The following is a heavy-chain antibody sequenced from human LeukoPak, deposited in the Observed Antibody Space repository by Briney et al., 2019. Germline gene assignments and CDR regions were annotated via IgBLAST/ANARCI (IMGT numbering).Heavy chain of an antibody. V-gene: IGHV1-2*02. D-gene: IGHD3-3*01. CDR3: ARAEEWLRHLLEYYFDY. CDR2: INPLSGGT. Sequence: ASVKVSCKASGYTFTGYYMHWVRQTPGQGLEWMGWINPLSGGTNYAQKFQGRVTMTRDTSINTAYMEVSRLRSDHTAVYYCARAEEWLRHLLEYYFDYWGQGTLVTVSS. J-gene: IGHJ4*02. CDR1: GYTFTGYY.